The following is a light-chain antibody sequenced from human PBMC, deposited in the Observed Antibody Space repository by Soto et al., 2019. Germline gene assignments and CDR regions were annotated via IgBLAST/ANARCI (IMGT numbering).Light chain of an antibody. V-gene: IGKV3-20*01. J-gene: IGKJ3*01. Sequence: EIVLTQSPGTLSLSPGEKATLSCGASQVVSSSYLAWYQQKPGQAPRLPIYGASSRATGIPDRFSGSGSGTDFTLTISRLEPEDFAVYYCQQYGSSPPQVTFGPGTKVDIK. CDR3: QQYGSSPPQVT. CDR1: QVVSSSY. CDR2: GAS.